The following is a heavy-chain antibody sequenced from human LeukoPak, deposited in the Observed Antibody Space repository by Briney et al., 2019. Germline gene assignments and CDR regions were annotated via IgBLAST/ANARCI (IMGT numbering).Heavy chain of an antibody. CDR3: AKGGAQQAVYYFDY. CDR2: INGISGET. CDR1: GFTFSIYA. V-gene: IGHV3-23*01. J-gene: IGHJ4*02. D-gene: IGHD6-19*01. Sequence: HPGGSLSLSCAASGFTFSIYAMTWVRQAPGKGLEWVSGINGISGETYYADSVKGRFTISRDNSRNTLFLQMSSLRPDDTAVYYCAKGGAQQAVYYFDYWGQGTLVTVSS.